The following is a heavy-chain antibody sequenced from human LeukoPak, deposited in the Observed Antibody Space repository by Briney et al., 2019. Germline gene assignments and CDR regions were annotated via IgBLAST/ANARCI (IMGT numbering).Heavy chain of an antibody. J-gene: IGHJ4*02. D-gene: IGHD3-16*01. CDR1: GVSVSSSY. CDR2: IYSGGST. CDR3: AKDYGVTGNGGVFDY. Sequence: HPGGSLRLSCAASGVSVSSSYMSWVRQAPGKGLEWVSVIYSGGSTYYAGSVKGRFTISRDNAKNSLYLQMNSLRAEDTAVYYCAKDYGVTGNGGVFDYWGQGTLVTVSS. V-gene: IGHV3-53*01.